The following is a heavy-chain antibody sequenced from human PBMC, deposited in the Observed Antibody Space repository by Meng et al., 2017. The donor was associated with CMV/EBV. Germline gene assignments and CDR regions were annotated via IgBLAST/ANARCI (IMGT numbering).Heavy chain of an antibody. CDR3: ARSPRGSGSVYGMDV. CDR2: IYSGGST. V-gene: IGHV3-66*02. J-gene: IGHJ6*02. CDR1: GFTVSSNY. D-gene: IGHD3-10*01. Sequence: GESLKISCAASGFTVSSNYMSWVRRAPGKGLEWVSVIYSGGSTYYADSVKGRFTISRDNSKNTLYLQMNSLRAEDTAVYYCARSPRGSGSVYGMDVWGQGTTVTVSS.